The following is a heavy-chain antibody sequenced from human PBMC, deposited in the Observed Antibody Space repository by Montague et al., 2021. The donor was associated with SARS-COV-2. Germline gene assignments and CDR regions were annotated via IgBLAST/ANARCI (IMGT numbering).Heavy chain of an antibody. CDR1: GFTFSNYE. J-gene: IGHJ4*02. CDR2: ISSSAGTK. V-gene: IGHV3-48*03. Sequence: SLRLSFSASGFTFSNYEMNRVRQAPGKGLEWVSYISSSAGTKYYADSVKGRFTISRDNAKNSLFLQLNSLRAEDTAIYYCASTAGYSSGWYYWGQGILVTVSS. CDR3: ASTAGYSSGWYY. D-gene: IGHD6-13*01.